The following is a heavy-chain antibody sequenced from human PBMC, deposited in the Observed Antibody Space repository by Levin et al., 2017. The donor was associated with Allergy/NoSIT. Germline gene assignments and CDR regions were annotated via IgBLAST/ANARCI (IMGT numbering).Heavy chain of an antibody. CDR2: TYYRSKWYN. CDR3: ARATSGRTYWYFDL. CDR1: GDSVSSNSAA. Sequence: SETLSLTCAISGDSVSSNSAAWDWIRQSPSRGLEWLGRTYYRSKWYNDYAVSVESRITINPDTSKNQFSLQLNSVTPEDTAVYYCARATSGRTYWYFDLWGRGTLVTVSS. V-gene: IGHV6-1*01. J-gene: IGHJ2*01. D-gene: IGHD6-19*01.